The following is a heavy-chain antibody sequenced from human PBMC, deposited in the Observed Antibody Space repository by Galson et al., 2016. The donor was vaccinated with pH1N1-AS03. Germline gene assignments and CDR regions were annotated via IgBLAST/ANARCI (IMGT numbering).Heavy chain of an antibody. Sequence: QSGAEVKQPGESLAISCRGSGFRFGRSWIAWGRQMPGKGLDWNGTLYPGDSDTTYSQSFQGQVTISADKSISTAFLQCSSLKASDTAIYYCARVLGHDYNWYFDVWGRGTPVTVSS. CDR2: LYPGDSDT. CDR1: GFRFGRSW. CDR3: ARVLGHDYNWYFDV. J-gene: IGHJ2*01. V-gene: IGHV5-51*03. D-gene: IGHD4-11*01.